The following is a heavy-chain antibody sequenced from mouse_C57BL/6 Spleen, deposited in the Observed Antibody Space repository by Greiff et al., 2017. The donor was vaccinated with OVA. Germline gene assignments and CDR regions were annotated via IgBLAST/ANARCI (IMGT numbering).Heavy chain of an antibody. V-gene: IGHV1-80*01. Sequence: VKLMESGAELVKPGASVKISCKASGYAFSSYWMNWVKQRPGKGLEWIGQIYPGDGDTNYNGKFKGKATLTADKSSSTAYMQLSSLTSEDSAVYFCAVYYGYDGYWYFDVWGTGTTVTVSS. CDR3: AVYYGYDGYWYFDV. J-gene: IGHJ1*03. CDR1: GYAFSSYW. D-gene: IGHD2-2*01. CDR2: IYPGDGDT.